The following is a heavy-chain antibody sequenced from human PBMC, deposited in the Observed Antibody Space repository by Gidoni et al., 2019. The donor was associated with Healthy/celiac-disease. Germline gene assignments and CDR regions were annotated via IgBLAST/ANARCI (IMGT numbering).Heavy chain of an antibody. CDR2: IYYSGST. J-gene: IGHJ4*02. D-gene: IGHD3-10*01. CDR1: GGSISRSSYY. Sequence: QLQLQASGPGLVKPSETLSLTCTVSGGSISRSSYYWGWIRQPPGKGLEWIGSIYYSGSTYYNPSLKSRVTISVDTSKNQFSLKLSSVTAADTAVYYCARVLLWFGELLPYYFDYWGQGTLVTVSS. V-gene: IGHV4-39*01. CDR3: ARVLLWFGELLPYYFDY.